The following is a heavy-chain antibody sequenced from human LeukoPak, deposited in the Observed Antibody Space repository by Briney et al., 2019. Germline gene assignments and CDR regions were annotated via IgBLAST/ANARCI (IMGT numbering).Heavy chain of an antibody. Sequence: GGSLRLSCAASGFTFSSYSMNWVRQAPGKGLEWVSSISSSSSYIYYADSVKGRFTISRDNAKNSPYLQMNSLRAEDTAVYYCAREGIVVVPAAPGGSNGMDVWGKGTTVTVSS. V-gene: IGHV3-21*01. CDR1: GFTFSSYS. D-gene: IGHD2-2*01. CDR3: AREGIVVVPAAPGGSNGMDV. CDR2: ISSSSSYI. J-gene: IGHJ6*04.